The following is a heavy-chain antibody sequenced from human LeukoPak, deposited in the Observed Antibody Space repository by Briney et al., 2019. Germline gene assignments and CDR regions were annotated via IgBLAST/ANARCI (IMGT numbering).Heavy chain of an antibody. CDR1: GFAFRTYA. D-gene: IGHD1-26*01. CDR3: AKGKQWELPFDY. J-gene: IGHJ4*02. CDR2: ISTGGKT. V-gene: IGHV3-23*01. Sequence: GGSLRLSCAACGFAFRTYAMSWVRQAPGKGLDWVSAISTGGKTYYADSVKGRFTISRDNSKNTLSLQMNSLRAEDTAVYYCAKGKQWELPFDYWGQGTLVTVSS.